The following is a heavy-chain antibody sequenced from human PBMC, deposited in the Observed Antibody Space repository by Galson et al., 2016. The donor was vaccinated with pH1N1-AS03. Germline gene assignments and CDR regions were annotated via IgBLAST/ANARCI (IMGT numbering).Heavy chain of an antibody. Sequence: SVKVSCKASGYTFTSYAMHWVRQAPGQRLEWMGWINAGNGNTKYSQKFQGRVTITRDTSASTAYMALSSLRSEDTALYYCARDRGIGYGLFDYYYGMDVWGQGTTVTVSS. CDR1: GYTFTSYA. J-gene: IGHJ6*02. CDR2: INAGNGNT. V-gene: IGHV1-3*01. D-gene: IGHD3-22*01. CDR3: ARDRGIGYGLFDYYYGMDV.